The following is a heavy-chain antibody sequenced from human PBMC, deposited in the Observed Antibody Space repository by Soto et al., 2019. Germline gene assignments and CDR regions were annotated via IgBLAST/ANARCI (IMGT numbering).Heavy chain of an antibody. CDR3: ARERWLQKAHYYYYGMDV. D-gene: IGHD5-12*01. Sequence: QVQLVQSGAEVKKPGSSVKVSCKASGGTFSSYAISWVRQAPGQGLEWMGGIIPIFGTANYAQKFQGRVTITAAESTSTAYMELSSLRSEDTAVYYCARERWLQKAHYYYYGMDVWGQGTTVTVSS. J-gene: IGHJ6*02. CDR1: GGTFSSYA. CDR2: IIPIFGTA. V-gene: IGHV1-69*12.